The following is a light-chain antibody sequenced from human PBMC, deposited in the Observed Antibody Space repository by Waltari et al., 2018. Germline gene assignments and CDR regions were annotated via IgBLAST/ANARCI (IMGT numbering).Light chain of an antibody. CDR2: GAS. J-gene: IGKJ4*01. CDR3: QQYNRWPPLT. V-gene: IGKV3-15*01. CDR1: QSIDNN. Sequence: EIVMTQSPATLSVSPGDRATLSCKASQSIDNNLAWYQQKPGQAPRLLIYGASTRATGVPARFSGSGSGTEFTLTISSLQSEDCAVFYCQQYNRWPPLTFGGGTKVEIK.